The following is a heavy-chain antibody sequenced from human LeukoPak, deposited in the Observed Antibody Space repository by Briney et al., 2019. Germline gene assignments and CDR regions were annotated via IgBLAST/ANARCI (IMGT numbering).Heavy chain of an antibody. CDR3: ARDIRSSGWYYLYYFDY. Sequence: PGGSLRLSCAASGFTFSRCSMNWVRQAPGKGLEWVSYISSSSSTIYYADSVKGRFTISRGNAKNSLYLQMNSLRAEDTAVYYCARDIRSSGWYYLYYFDYWGQGTLVTVSS. V-gene: IGHV3-48*01. CDR1: GFTFSRCS. J-gene: IGHJ4*02. CDR2: ISSSSSTI. D-gene: IGHD6-19*01.